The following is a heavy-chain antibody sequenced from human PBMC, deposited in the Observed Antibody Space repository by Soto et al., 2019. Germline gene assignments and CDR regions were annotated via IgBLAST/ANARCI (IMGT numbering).Heavy chain of an antibody. Sequence: QVQLVQSGAEVKKPGASVKVSCKASGYTFTSYDINWVRQATGQGLEWMGWMNPNSGNTGYAQKLQGSVSMTRNTSISTAYMELSSLNSEDTDVYYCASTLYGDNVDYWGQGTLVTVSS. CDR3: ASTLYGDNVDY. V-gene: IGHV1-8*01. CDR2: MNPNSGNT. J-gene: IGHJ4*02. CDR1: GYTFTSYD. D-gene: IGHD4-17*01.